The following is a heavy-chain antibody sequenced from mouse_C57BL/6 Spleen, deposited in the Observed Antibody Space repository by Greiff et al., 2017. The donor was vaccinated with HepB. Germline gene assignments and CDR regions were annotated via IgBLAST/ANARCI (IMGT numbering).Heavy chain of an antibody. J-gene: IGHJ2*01. V-gene: IGHV1-72*01. Sequence: QVQLKQPGAELVKPGASVKLSCKASGYTFTSYWMHWVKQRPGRGLEWIGRIDPNSGGTKYNEKFKSKATLTVDKPSSTAYMQLSSLTSEDSAVYYCAREITTVVAPHFDYWGQGTTLTVSS. CDR2: IDPNSGGT. D-gene: IGHD1-1*01. CDR3: AREITTVVAPHFDY. CDR1: GYTFTSYW.